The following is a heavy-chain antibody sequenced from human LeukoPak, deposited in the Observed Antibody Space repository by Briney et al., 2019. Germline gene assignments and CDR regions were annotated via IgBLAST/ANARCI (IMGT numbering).Heavy chain of an antibody. Sequence: ASVKVSCKASGGTFSSYAISWVRQAPGQGLEWMGWINPNSGGRKYAQKFQGRVTMTRDTSISTAYMELSGLGFDDTAVYYCARNGHISAWSYYYYYVDVWGIGTTVTVSS. J-gene: IGHJ6*03. CDR2: INPNSGGR. V-gene: IGHV1-2*02. CDR1: GGTFSSYA. D-gene: IGHD6-19*01. CDR3: ARNGHISAWSYYYYYVDV.